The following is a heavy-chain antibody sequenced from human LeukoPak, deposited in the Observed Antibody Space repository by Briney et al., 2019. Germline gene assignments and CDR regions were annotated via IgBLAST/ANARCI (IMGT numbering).Heavy chain of an antibody. D-gene: IGHD5-18*01. CDR2: IDPSDSET. Sequence: GESLKTSCKASGYSFTSYWIGWVRQMPGKGPEWMGIIDPSDSETRYTPSFQGQVTISVDKSLTTADLQWNSLKASDTAMYYCARQTAMGRSGDYWGQGTLVTVSS. V-gene: IGHV5-51*01. CDR3: ARQTAMGRSGDY. CDR1: GYSFTSYW. J-gene: IGHJ4*02.